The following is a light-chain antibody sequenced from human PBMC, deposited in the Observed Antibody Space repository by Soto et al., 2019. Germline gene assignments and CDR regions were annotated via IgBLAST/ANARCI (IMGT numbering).Light chain of an antibody. CDR2: ETS. CDR1: QSFSSSY. Sequence: IVLTHSPGTLSFSAGERAALSGRAVQSFSSSYLAWYQQKPGQAPRLLIYETSSRATGIPDRFSGSGSQTDFTLTISRLEPEDFAVYYCQQYSNWPPVTFGGGTKVDIK. J-gene: IGKJ4*01. V-gene: IGKV3-20*01. CDR3: QQYSNWPPVT.